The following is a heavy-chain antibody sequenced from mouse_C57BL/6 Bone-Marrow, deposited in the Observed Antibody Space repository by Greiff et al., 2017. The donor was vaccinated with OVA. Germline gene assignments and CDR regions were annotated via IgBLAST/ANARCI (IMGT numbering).Heavy chain of an antibody. CDR3: AFYYVSSYRYFDV. D-gene: IGHD1-1*01. V-gene: IGHV1-39*01. J-gene: IGHJ1*03. CDR1: GYSFTDYN. CDR2: INPNYGTT. Sequence: VQLQQSGPELVKPGASVKISCKVSGYSFTDYNMNWVKQSNGKSLEWIGVINPNYGTTSYNQKFKGKATCTVDQSSSTAYMQLNSLTSEDSAVYYCAFYYVSSYRYFDVWGTGTTVTVSS.